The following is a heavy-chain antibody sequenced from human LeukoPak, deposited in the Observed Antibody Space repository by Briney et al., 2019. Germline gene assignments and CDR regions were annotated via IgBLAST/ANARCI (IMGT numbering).Heavy chain of an antibody. CDR1: GGSISSSNW. V-gene: IGHV4-4*02. J-gene: IGHJ4*02. D-gene: IGHD6-19*01. CDR2: SYHSGCT. CDR3: ARDNRIAVAVTTTHFDS. Sequence: KPSGTLSLTCAVSGGSISSSNWWSWVRQPPGKGLEGIGESYHSGCTNCNPSLRSRVTISVDKSKNQFSLKLSSVSAADTAVCYFARDNRIAVAVTTTHFDSWGQGTLVTVSS.